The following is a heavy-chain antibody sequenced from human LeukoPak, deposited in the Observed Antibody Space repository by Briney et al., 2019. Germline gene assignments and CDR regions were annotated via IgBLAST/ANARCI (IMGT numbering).Heavy chain of an antibody. CDR3: ARGSRYHYDSSGYYWFDY. D-gene: IGHD3-22*01. CDR2: ISSSSSYI. CDR1: GFTFSSYS. V-gene: IGHV3-21*01. Sequence: GGSLRLSCAASGFTFSSYSMNWVRQAPGKGLEWVSSISSSSSYIYYADSVKGRFTISRDNAKNSLYLQMNSLRAEDTAVYYCARGSRYHYDSSGYYWFDYWGQGTLVTVSS. J-gene: IGHJ4*02.